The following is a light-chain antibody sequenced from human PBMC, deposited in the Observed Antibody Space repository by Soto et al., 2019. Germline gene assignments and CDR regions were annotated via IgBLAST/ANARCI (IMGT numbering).Light chain of an antibody. Sequence: DIQMTQSPSSLSASVGDRVTITCRASQGIRNDLGWYQQKPGKAPKRLTYAASNLQSGVPSRFSGSRAGTESTLTISSLQPEDFTTYYYLQHNTHRTFGQGTKVEIK. J-gene: IGKJ1*01. CDR3: LQHNTHRT. CDR2: AAS. CDR1: QGIRND. V-gene: IGKV1-17*01.